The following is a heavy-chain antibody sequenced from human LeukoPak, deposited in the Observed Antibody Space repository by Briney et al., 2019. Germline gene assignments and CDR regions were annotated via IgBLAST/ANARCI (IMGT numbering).Heavy chain of an antibody. J-gene: IGHJ4*02. CDR2: IYHSGST. Sequence: SETLSLTRAVSGYSISSGYYWGWIRQPPGKGLEWIGSIYHSGSTYYNPSLKSRVTISVDTSKNQFSLKLSSVTAADTAVYYCARHFIGYSSSWLPYYFDYWGQGTLVTVSS. V-gene: IGHV4-38-2*01. CDR1: GYSISSGYY. D-gene: IGHD6-13*01. CDR3: ARHFIGYSSSWLPYYFDY.